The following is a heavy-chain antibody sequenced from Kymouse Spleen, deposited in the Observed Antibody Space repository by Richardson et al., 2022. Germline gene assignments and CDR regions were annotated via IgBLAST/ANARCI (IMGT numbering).Heavy chain of an antibody. V-gene: IGHV4-39*01. Sequence: QLQLQESGPGLVKPSETLSLTCTVSGGSISSSSYYWGWIRQPPGKGLEWIGSIYYSGSTYYNPSLKSRVTISVDTSKNQFSLKLSSVTAADTAVYYCARHHYYGSGSPFDYWGQGTLVTVSS. CDR3: ARHHYYGSGSPFDY. D-gene: IGHD3-10*01. J-gene: IGHJ4*02. CDR1: GGSISSSSYY. CDR2: IYYSGST.